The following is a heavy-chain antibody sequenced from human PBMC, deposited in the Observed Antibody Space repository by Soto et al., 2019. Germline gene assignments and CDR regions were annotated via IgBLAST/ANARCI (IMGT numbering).Heavy chain of an antibody. Sequence: QVQLVESGGGMVRPGRSLRLSREATGFSFYTHGMHWVRQAPGKGLEWLAVIVNDGSEQAYSDSVKGRFTILRDNSKNTLYLQMNNLRAEDTAVYYCARDDNYADNGLDLWGQGILVTVSS. D-gene: IGHD4-17*01. CDR2: IVNDGSEQ. CDR1: GFSFYTHG. J-gene: IGHJ5*02. V-gene: IGHV3-33*01. CDR3: ARDDNYADNGLDL.